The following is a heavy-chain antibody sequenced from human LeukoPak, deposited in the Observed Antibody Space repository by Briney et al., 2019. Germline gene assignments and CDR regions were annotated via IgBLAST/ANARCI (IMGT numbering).Heavy chain of an antibody. CDR3: ARGLVGYNTNAFDI. CDR1: GGSFSGYY. V-gene: IGHV4-34*01. J-gene: IGHJ3*02. D-gene: IGHD5-24*01. CDR2: INHSGST. Sequence: PSETLSLTCAVYGGSFSGYYWSWIRQPPGEGLEWIGEINHSGSTNYNPSLKSRVTISVDTSKNQFSLKLSSVTAADTAVYYCARGLVGYNTNAFDIWGQGTMVTVSS.